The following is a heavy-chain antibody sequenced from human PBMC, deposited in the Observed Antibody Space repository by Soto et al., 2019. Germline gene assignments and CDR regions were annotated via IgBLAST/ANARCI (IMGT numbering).Heavy chain of an antibody. J-gene: IGHJ4*02. CDR2: ISHDGSSA. CDR1: GFTFSSYG. Sequence: QVQLVESGGGVVQPERSLRLSCAASGFTFSSYGMHWVRQPPGKGLEWVAGISHDGSSAYYAVSVKGRFTISRDNSKSTLYLQMNSLRGDDTAVFYCAKDGPDDKALSRLDSWGQGILVTVSS. CDR3: AKDGPDDKALSRLDS. V-gene: IGHV3-30*18.